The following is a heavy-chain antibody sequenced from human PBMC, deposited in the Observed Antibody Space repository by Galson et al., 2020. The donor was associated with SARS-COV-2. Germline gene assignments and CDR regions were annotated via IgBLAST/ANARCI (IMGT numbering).Heavy chain of an antibody. J-gene: IGHJ1*01. CDR1: GYTFTNYD. D-gene: IGHD2-21*02. V-gene: IGHV1-8*01. CDR2: MNPKNGET. Sequence: ASVKVSCKASGYTFTNYDFHWVRQATGQGLEWMGWMNPKNGETGYSQTFQGRLSLTRNISIGAAYMELKTLRSEDTAVYFCVRSLRGSACLWGQGTLVTVSS. CDR3: VRSLRGSACL.